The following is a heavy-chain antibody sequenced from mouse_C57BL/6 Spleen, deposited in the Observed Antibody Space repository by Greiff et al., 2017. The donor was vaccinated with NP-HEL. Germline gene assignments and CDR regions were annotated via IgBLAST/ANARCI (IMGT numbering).Heavy chain of an antibody. Sequence: VQLQQPGAELVRPGSSVKLSCKASGYTFTSYWMDWVKQRPGKGLEWIGNIYPSDSETNYNQKFKDKDTLTVDKSSSTAYMQLSSLTSEDSAVYFCARSGHYYGSSSYAMDYWGQGTSVTVSS. CDR3: ARSGHYYGSSSYAMDY. CDR2: IYPSDSET. J-gene: IGHJ4*01. V-gene: IGHV1-61*01. CDR1: GYTFTSYW. D-gene: IGHD1-1*01.